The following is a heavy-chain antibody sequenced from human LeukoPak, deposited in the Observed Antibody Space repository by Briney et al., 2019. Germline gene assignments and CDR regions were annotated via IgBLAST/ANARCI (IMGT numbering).Heavy chain of an antibody. J-gene: IGHJ5*02. Sequence: ASVKVSCKASGYTFTSYGISWVRQAPGQGLEWMGWISAYNGNTNYAQKLQGRVTMTTDTSTSTAYMELRSLRSDDTAVYYCARGIVVVPAADYSYNWFDPWSQGTLVTVSS. CDR2: ISAYNGNT. D-gene: IGHD2-2*01. CDR1: GYTFTSYG. CDR3: ARGIVVVPAADYSYNWFDP. V-gene: IGHV1-18*01.